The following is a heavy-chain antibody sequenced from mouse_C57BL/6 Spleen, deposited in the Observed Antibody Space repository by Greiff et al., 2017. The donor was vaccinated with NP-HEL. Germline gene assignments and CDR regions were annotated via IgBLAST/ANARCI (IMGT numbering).Heavy chain of an antibody. CDR3: ARVEDYDYVAWFAY. J-gene: IGHJ3*01. CDR1: GYAFSSYW. D-gene: IGHD2-4*01. CDR2: IYPGDGDT. Sequence: QVQLKESGAELVKPGASVKISCKASGYAFSSYWMNWVKQRPGKGLEWIGQIYPGDGDTNYNGKFKGKATLTADKSSSTAYMQLSSLTSEDSAVYFCARVEDYDYVAWFAYWGQGTLVTVSA. V-gene: IGHV1-80*01.